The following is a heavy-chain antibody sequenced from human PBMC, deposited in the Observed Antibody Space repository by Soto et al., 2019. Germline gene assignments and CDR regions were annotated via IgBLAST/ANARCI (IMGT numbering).Heavy chain of an antibody. V-gene: IGHV3-30*03. CDR3: ARRRYSFVSPFDY. D-gene: IGHD5-12*01. CDR2: ISHDGNKE. CDR1: GFTFSNYG. J-gene: IGHJ4*02. Sequence: GGSLRFSCAASGFTFSNYGIHWVRQAPGKGLEWVAVISHDGNKEYYADSVKGRFTVSRDNSTSTAYMELSSLRSEDTAVYYCARRRYSFVSPFDYWGQGTLVTVSS.